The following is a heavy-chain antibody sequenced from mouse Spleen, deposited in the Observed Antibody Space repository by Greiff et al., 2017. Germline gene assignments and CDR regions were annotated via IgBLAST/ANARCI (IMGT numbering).Heavy chain of an antibody. CDR1: GYTFTSYW. CDR3: ARTYYGSSYVGYFDY. Sequence: VQLQQPGAELVKPGASVKLSCKASGYTFTSYWMQWVKQRPGQGLEWIGEIDPSDSYTNYNQKFKGKATLTVDTSSSTAYMQLSSLTSEDSAVYYCARTYYGSSYVGYFDYWGQGTTLTVSS. J-gene: IGHJ2*01. CDR2: IDPSDSYT. V-gene: IGHV1-50*01. D-gene: IGHD1-1*01.